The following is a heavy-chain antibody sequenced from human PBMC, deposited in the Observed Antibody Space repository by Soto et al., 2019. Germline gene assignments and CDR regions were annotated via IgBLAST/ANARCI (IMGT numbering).Heavy chain of an antibody. V-gene: IGHV3-53*01. D-gene: IGHD1-7*01. Sequence: TGGPLRLSFASSCFTVVTNYMTWFRRAQGKGLGWVSVLYGGGSAYYADSVRGRFTISRDTSKKTLYLQMNRLRAEDTAMYYCKNGTVPKAYWGQGTLVTVSS. CDR3: KNGTVPKAY. CDR2: LYGGGSA. J-gene: IGHJ4*02. CDR1: CFTVVTNY.